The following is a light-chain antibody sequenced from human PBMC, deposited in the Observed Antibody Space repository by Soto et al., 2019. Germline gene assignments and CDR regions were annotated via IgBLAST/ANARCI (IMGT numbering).Light chain of an antibody. CDR2: GAS. Sequence: ILLTQSPATLSLSPGERATLSCRASQSVSSYLAWYQQKPGQAPRLLIYGASNRATGIPARFSGSGSGTDFTLTISRLEPEDFAVYYCQQRGNWPLPFGQGTRLEIK. CDR1: QSVSSY. CDR3: QQRGNWPLP. V-gene: IGKV3-11*01. J-gene: IGKJ5*01.